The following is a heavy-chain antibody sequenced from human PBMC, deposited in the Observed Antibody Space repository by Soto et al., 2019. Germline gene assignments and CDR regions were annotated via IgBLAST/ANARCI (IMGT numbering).Heavy chain of an antibody. D-gene: IGHD6-13*01. V-gene: IGHV1-69*13. CDR1: GGTFSSYA. J-gene: IGHJ4*02. Sequence: ASVKVSCKASGGTFSSYAISWVRQAPGQGLEWMGGIIPIFGTANYAQKFQGRVTITADESTSAAYMELSSLRSEDTAVYYCARVYHGYSSSWLYYFDYWGQGTLVTVSS. CDR2: IIPIFGTA. CDR3: ARVYHGYSSSWLYYFDY.